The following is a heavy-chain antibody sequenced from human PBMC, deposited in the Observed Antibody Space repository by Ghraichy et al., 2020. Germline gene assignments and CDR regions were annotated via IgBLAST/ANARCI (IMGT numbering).Heavy chain of an antibody. Sequence: ASVKVSCKASGYTFTGYYMHWVRQAPGQGLEWMGWINPNSGGTNYAQKFQGRVTMTRDTSISTAYMELSRLRSDDTAVYYCAARSVAARNYFDYWGQGTLVTVSS. D-gene: IGHD6-6*01. CDR3: AARSVAARNYFDY. V-gene: IGHV1-2*02. CDR1: GYTFTGYY. CDR2: INPNSGGT. J-gene: IGHJ4*02.